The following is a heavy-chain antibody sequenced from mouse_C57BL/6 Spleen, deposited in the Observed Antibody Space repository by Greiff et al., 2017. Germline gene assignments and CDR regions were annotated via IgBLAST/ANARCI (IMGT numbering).Heavy chain of an antibody. CDR2: ISSGGSYT. Sequence: EVKLVESGGDLVKPGGSLKLSCAASGFTFSSYGMSWVRQTPDKRLEWVATISSGGSYTYYPDSVKGRFTISRDNAKNTLYLQMSSLKSEDTAMYYCARTIVTTFDYWGQGTTLTVSS. V-gene: IGHV5-6*02. CDR3: ARTIVTTFDY. D-gene: IGHD2-5*01. CDR1: GFTFSSYG. J-gene: IGHJ2*01.